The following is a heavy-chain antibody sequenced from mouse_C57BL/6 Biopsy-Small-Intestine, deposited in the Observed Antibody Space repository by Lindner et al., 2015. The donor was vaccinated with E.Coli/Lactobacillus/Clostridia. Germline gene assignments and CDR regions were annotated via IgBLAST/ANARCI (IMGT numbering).Heavy chain of an antibody. V-gene: IGHV1-58*01. CDR1: GYTFTSYG. CDR2: IYIGDGYT. Sequence: EVQLQESGAELVRPGSSVKMSCKTSGYTFTSYGINWVKQRPGQGLEWIGYIYIGDGYTEYNGKFKGKATLTSDTSSSTAYMQLSSLTSEDSAIYFCARGAYAMDYWGQGTSVTVSS. J-gene: IGHJ4*01. CDR3: ARGAYAMDY.